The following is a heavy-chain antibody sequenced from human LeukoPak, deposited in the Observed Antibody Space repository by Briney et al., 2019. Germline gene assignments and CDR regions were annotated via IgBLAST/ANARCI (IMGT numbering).Heavy chain of an antibody. V-gene: IGHV4-4*07. CDR2: IYTSGST. CDR1: GGSISSYY. J-gene: IGHJ5*02. CDR3: ARDPGTTRSTWSDP. D-gene: IGHD1-7*01. Sequence: SETLSLTCTVSGGSISSYYWSWIRQPAGKGLEWIGRIYTSGSTNYNPSLESRVTMSVDTSKNQFSLKLSSVTAADTAVYYCARDPGTTRSTWSDPWGQGTLVTVSS.